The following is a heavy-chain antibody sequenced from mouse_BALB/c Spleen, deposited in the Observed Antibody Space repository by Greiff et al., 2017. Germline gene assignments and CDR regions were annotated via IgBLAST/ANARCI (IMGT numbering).Heavy chain of an antibody. CDR3: ARYDGYPYWYFDV. CDR1: GFTFSSYA. CDR2: ISSGGSYT. J-gene: IGHJ1*01. D-gene: IGHD2-3*01. V-gene: IGHV5-9-4*01. Sequence: EVKLVESGGGLVKPGGSLKLSCAASGFTFSSYAMSWVRQSPEKRLEWVAEISSGGSYTYYPDTVTGRFTISRDNAKNTLYLEMSSLRSEDTAMYYCARYDGYPYWYFDVWGAGTTVTVSS.